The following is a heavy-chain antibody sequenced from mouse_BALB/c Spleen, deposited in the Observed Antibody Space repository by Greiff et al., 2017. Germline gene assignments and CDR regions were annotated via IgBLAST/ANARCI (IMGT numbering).Heavy chain of an antibody. J-gene: IGHJ4*01. CDR1: GFTFSSYG. CDR2: ISSGGSYT. CDR3: ARHASFVGKGAMDY. Sequence: VQLKESGGDLVKPGGSLKLSCAASGFTFSSYGMSWVRQTPDKRLEWVATISSGGSYTYYPDSVKGRFTISRDNAKNTLYLQMSSLKSEDTAMYYCARHASFVGKGAMDYWGQGTSVTVSS. D-gene: IGHD2-1*01. V-gene: IGHV5-6*01.